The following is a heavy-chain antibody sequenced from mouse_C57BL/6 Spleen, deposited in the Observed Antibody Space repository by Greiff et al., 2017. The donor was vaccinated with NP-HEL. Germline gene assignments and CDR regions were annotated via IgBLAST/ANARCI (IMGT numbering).Heavy chain of an antibody. D-gene: IGHD1-1*02. V-gene: IGHV1-81*01. CDR3: AVWWRAMDY. CDR2: IYPRSGNT. J-gene: IGHJ4*01. CDR1: GYTFTSYW. Sequence: QVQLQQPGAELVKPGASVKMSCKASGYTFTSYWITWVKQRTGQGLEWIGEIYPRSGNTYYNEKFKGKATLTADKSSSTAYMELRSLTSEDSAVYFCAVWWRAMDYWGQGTSVTVSS.